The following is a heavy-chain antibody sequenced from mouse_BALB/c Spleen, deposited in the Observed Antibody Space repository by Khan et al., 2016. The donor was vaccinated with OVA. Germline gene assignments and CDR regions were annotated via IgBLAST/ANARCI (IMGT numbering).Heavy chain of an antibody. CDR2: IAPGSGSS. CDR1: GYTFTSYW. CDR3: ARENYYGRTCYSMDY. D-gene: IGHD1-1*01. Sequence: DLVKPWASVKLSCKASGYTFTSYWINWIKQRPGQGLEWIGRIAPGSGSSSYNEMFKGKAILTFDTSSSIANIKLRSLSSEDSAVDFCARENYYGRTCYSMDYWGQGTSVTVSS. V-gene: IGHV1S41*01. J-gene: IGHJ4*01.